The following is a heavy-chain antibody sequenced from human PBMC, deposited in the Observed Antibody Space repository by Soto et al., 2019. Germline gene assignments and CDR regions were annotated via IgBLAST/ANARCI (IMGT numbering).Heavy chain of an antibody. J-gene: IGHJ4*02. Sequence: ASVEVSCKASGYTLTSYDSYWVRQATGQGLEWMGWMNPNSGNTGYAQKFQGRVTMTRNTSISTAYMELSSLRSEDTAVYYCARGHYGDYLFGWGQGTLVTVSS. CDR3: ARGHYGDYLFG. CDR2: MNPNSGNT. D-gene: IGHD4-17*01. V-gene: IGHV1-8*01. CDR1: GYTLTSYD.